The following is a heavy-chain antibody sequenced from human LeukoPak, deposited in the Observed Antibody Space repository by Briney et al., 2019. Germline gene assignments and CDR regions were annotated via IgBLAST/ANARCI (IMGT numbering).Heavy chain of an antibody. V-gene: IGHV4-34*01. CDR1: GGSFSGSY. D-gene: IGHD3-3*01. Sequence: PSETLSLTCGVSGGSFSGSYWGWIRQPPGKGLEWIGEINLSGSTNYNSSLTSRVTISLDTSKNQFSLNLRSVTTADTAVYYCARVCISLFGVVTAHFDSWGQGTLVAVSS. J-gene: IGHJ4*02. CDR2: INLSGST. CDR3: ARVCISLFGVVTAHFDS.